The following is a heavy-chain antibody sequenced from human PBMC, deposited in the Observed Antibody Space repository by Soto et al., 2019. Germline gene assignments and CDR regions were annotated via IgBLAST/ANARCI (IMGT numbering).Heavy chain of an antibody. CDR2: ISGSGGGT. V-gene: IGHV3-23*01. CDR1: GCTFSSXA. D-gene: IGHD6-13*01. J-gene: IGHJ6*02. CDR3: AKDLAAGGYYYGMDV. Sequence: GGSLRLSCAASGCTFSSXAMIWVRQXXGKGLEWVSAISGSGGGTYYTDSVKGRFTISRDNSKNTLYLQMNSLRAEDTAVYYCAKDLAAGGYYYGMDVWGQGNTVTVSS.